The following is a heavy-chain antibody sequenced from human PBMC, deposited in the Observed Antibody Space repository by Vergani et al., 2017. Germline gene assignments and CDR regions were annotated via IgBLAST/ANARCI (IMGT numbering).Heavy chain of an antibody. Sequence: QVQLVESGGGVVQPGGSLRLSCIASGFTFRIYGMHWVREAPGKGLEWVAFIRYDGTKRCYGDSVKGRFTISRDDSQTTVFLQMNCLRADDSAVYYCTKAGQYDSDNFHDSWGQGALVTVAS. CDR1: GFTFRIYG. J-gene: IGHJ1*01. D-gene: IGHD3-22*01. CDR3: TKAGQYDSDNFHDS. V-gene: IGHV3-30*02. CDR2: IRYDGTKR.